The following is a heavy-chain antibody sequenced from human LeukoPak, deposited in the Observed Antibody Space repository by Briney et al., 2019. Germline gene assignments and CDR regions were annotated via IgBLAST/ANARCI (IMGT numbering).Heavy chain of an antibody. D-gene: IGHD6-19*01. CDR1: GGSVSGSEYY. CDR2: IYYSGST. Sequence: SETLSLTCTVSGGSVSGSEYYWAWIRQPPGKGLEWIGYIYYSGSTNYNPSLKSRVAISVDTSKNQFSLKLSSVTAADTAVYYCAGYSSGWRDAFDIWGQGTMVTVSS. J-gene: IGHJ3*02. V-gene: IGHV4-61*08. CDR3: AGYSSGWRDAFDI.